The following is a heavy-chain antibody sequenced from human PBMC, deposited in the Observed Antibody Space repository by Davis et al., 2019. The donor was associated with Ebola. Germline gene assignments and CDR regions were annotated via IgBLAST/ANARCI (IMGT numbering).Heavy chain of an antibody. CDR2: ISSSSSTI. J-gene: IGHJ4*02. D-gene: IGHD6-19*01. CDR1: GITFSSHS. CDR3: ARDIAVAGTIGFDY. V-gene: IGHV3-48*04. Sequence: GEFLKTFCAASGITFSSHSMNWVRPAPGKGLEWVSYISSSSSTIYYADSVKGRFTISRDNAKNSLSLQMNSLRPEDTAVYYCARDIAVAGTIGFDYWGQGTLVTVSS.